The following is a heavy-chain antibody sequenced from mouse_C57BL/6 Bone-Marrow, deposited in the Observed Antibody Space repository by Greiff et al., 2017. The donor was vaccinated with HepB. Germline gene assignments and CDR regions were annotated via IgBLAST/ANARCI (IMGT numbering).Heavy chain of an antibody. D-gene: IGHD1-1*01. J-gene: IGHJ4*01. CDR1: GYTFTSYW. Sequence: VQLQQPGAELVKPGASVKLSCKASGYTFTSYWMHWVKQRPGRGLEWIGRIDPNSGGTKYNEKFKSKATLTVDKPSSTAYMQRSSLTSEDSAVYYCAREGITTVVARHYYAMDYWGQGTSVTVSS. V-gene: IGHV1-72*01. CDR2: IDPNSGGT. CDR3: AREGITTVVARHYYAMDY.